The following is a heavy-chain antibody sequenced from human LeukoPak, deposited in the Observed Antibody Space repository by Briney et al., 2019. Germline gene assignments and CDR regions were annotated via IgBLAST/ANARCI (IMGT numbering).Heavy chain of an antibody. CDR3: AKDRGYFEVFDY. Sequence: GGSLRLSCAASGFTFSSYVMGWVRQAPGKGLEWVSGIGGSGKNIYYADSVKGRFTISRDNSKNTLYLQMDSLRAEYTAVYFCAKDRGYFEVFDYWGQGTLVTVSS. D-gene: IGHD3-9*01. CDR1: GFTFSSYV. J-gene: IGHJ4*02. CDR2: IGGSGKNI. V-gene: IGHV3-23*01.